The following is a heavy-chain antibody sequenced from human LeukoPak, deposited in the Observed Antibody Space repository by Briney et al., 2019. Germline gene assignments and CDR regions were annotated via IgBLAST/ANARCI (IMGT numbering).Heavy chain of an antibody. CDR2: IRSKAYGGTT. CDR3: TRGPIIGYCSSTSCYDLDY. D-gene: IGHD2-2*01. J-gene: IGHJ4*02. Sequence: PGRSLRLSCTASGFTFGDYAMSWVRLAPGKGLEWVGFIRSKAYGGTTEYAASVKGRFTISRDDPKSIAYLQMNSRKTEDTAAYYCTRGPIIGYCSSTSCYDLDYWGQGTLVTVSS. V-gene: IGHV3-49*04. CDR1: GFTFGDYA.